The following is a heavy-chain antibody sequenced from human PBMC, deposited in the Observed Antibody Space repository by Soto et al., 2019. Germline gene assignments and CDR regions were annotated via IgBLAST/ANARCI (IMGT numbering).Heavy chain of an antibody. CDR1: GGSFSGYY. CDR2: INHSGST. V-gene: IGHV4-34*01. D-gene: IGHD3-3*01. Sequence: SETLSLTCAVYGGSFSGYYWRWFRQPPGKGLEWIGEINHSGSTNYNPSLKSRVTISVDTSKNQFSLKLSSVTAADTAVYYCARGCISYDLLSGYSIWLHPRGQGTLVTVSS. J-gene: IGHJ5*02. CDR3: ARGCISYDLLSGYSIWLHP.